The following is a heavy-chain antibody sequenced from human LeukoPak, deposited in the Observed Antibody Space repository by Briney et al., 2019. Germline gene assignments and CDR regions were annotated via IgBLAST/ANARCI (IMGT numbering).Heavy chain of an antibody. Sequence: SETLSLTCTVSGGSISSYYWSWIRQPPGKGLEWIGYIYYSGSTNYYPSLKSRVTISVDTSKNQFSLKLSSVTAADTAVYYCAREGGDDCTNVVCYLFDYWGQGTLVTVSS. D-gene: IGHD2-8*01. J-gene: IGHJ4*02. CDR1: GGSISSYY. CDR2: IYYSGST. CDR3: AREGGDDCTNVVCYLFDY. V-gene: IGHV4-59*01.